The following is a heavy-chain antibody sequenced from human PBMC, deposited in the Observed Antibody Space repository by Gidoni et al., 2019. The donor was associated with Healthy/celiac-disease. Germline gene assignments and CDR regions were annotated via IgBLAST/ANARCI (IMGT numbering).Heavy chain of an antibody. CDR3: AKGPRVPAAMGYFDY. CDR2: IRWDGGST. J-gene: IGHJ4*02. CDR1: GFTFADYT. D-gene: IGHD2-2*01. Sequence: EVQLVESGGVVVQPGGSLRLSCAASGFTFADYTMQCVRQAPGKGLQGGSLIRWDGGSTYYADSVKGRFTISRDNSKNSLYLQMNSLRTEDTALYYCAKGPRVPAAMGYFDYWGQGTLVTVSS. V-gene: IGHV3-43*01.